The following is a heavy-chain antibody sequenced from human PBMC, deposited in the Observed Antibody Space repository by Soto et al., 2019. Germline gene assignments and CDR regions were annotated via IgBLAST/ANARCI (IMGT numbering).Heavy chain of an antibody. CDR1: GGTFSSYA. Sequence: QVQLVQSRAEVKKPGSSVKVACKASGGTFSSYAISWVRQAPGQGLEWRGEIIPIFGTANYAQKFQGRVTITADDSTSTAYMELSSLRSEDTAVYYCARAKPLESSSSTVSWFDPWGQGTLVTVSS. V-gene: IGHV1-69*01. J-gene: IGHJ5*02. CDR2: IIPIFGTA. D-gene: IGHD6-6*01. CDR3: ARAKPLESSSSTVSWFDP.